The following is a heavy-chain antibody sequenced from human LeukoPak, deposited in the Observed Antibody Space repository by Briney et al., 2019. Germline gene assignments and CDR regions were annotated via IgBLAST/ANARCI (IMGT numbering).Heavy chain of an antibody. J-gene: IGHJ1*01. D-gene: IGHD6-19*01. CDR3: ATEYSSGWGDQYFQH. V-gene: IGHV3-66*01. CDR1: GFTFSKYS. Sequence: GGSLRLSCAASGFTFSKYSMNWFRQAPGKGLEWASVIYSGGSTYYADSVKGRFTISRDNSKNTLYLQMNSLRAEDTAVYYCATEYSSGWGDQYFQHWGQGTLVTVSS. CDR2: IYSGGST.